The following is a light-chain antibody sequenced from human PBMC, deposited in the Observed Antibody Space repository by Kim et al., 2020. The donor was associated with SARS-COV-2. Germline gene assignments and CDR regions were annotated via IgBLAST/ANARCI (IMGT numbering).Light chain of an antibody. V-gene: IGKV1-33*01. CDR2: DAS. J-gene: IGKJ5*01. CDR3: HQYDDYPFT. Sequence: DIQMTQSPSSLSASLGDRVTITCQASQDVSKYVTWSQQKPGKAPNLLIYDASNLGTGVASRFSGSGSGTDFSLTISSLQPEDIATYYCHQYDDYPFTFGQGTRLEIK. CDR1: QDVSKY.